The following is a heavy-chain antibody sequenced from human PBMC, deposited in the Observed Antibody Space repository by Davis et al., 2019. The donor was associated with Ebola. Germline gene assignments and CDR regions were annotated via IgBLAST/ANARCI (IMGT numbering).Heavy chain of an antibody. V-gene: IGHV3-7*01. CDR3: ARSILWWGGAFDI. D-gene: IGHD2-21*01. J-gene: IGHJ3*02. CDR2: IKQDGSEK. CDR1: GFTFSSYW. Sequence: GESLKISCAASGFTFSSYWMSWVRQAPGKGLEWVANIKQDGSEKYYVDSVKGRFTISRDNAKNSLYLQMNSLRAEDTAVYYCARSILWWGGAFDIWGQGTMVTVSS.